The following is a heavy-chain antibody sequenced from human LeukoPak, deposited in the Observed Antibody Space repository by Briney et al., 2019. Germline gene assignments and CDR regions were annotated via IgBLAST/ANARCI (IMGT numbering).Heavy chain of an antibody. CDR2: ISAYNGNT. CDR1: GYTFTSYG. J-gene: IGHJ4*02. CDR3: ARRRERYCSSTSCYTFDY. Sequence: ASVKVSCKASGYTFTSYGISWVRQAPGQGLEWMGWISAYNGNTNYAQKLQGRVTMTTGTSTSTAYMELRSLRSDDTAVYYCARRRERYCSSTSCYTFDYWGQGTLVTVSS. D-gene: IGHD2-2*02. V-gene: IGHV1-18*01.